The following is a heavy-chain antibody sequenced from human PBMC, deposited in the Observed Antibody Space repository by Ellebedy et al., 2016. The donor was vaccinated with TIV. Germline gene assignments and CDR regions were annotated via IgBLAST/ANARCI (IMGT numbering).Heavy chain of an antibody. Sequence: GGSLRLSXAASGFTSYNYAMSWVRQAPGRGLEWVSAISDSGGSTYYADSVKGRFTISRDNFKNTLNLQMHSLRVEDTAVYYCAKSRNGRATAGDNWGQGTLVTVSS. CDR1: GFTSYNYA. D-gene: IGHD1-26*01. J-gene: IGHJ4*02. CDR3: AKSRNGRATAGDN. CDR2: ISDSGGST. V-gene: IGHV3-23*01.